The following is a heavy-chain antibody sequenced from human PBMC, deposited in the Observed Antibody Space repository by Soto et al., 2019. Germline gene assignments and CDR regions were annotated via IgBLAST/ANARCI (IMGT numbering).Heavy chain of an antibody. V-gene: IGHV4-34*01. D-gene: IGHD2-2*02. CDR1: GGSFSGYY. CDR3: ARGIPGGNFEY. Sequence: SETLSLTCAVYGGSFSGYYWTWIRQPPGKGLEWIGEITHSGSTNCNPSLKSRVTISADTSKNQFSLRLNSVTAADTAVYYCARGIPGGNFEYWGQGTLVTVSS. J-gene: IGHJ4*02. CDR2: ITHSGST.